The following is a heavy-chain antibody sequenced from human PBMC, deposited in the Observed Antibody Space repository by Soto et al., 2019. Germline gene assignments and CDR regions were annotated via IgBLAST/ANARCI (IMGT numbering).Heavy chain of an antibody. Sequence: QVQLVESGGGVVQPGSSLRLSCAASGFTFSSYAMHWVRQAPGKGLEWVAVISYDGSNKYYADSVKGRFTISRDNSKNTLYLQMNSLKPEDTAVYYCARPLWRDDYNWGYFDLWGRGTLVTVSS. J-gene: IGHJ2*01. CDR3: ARPLWRDDYNWGYFDL. CDR2: ISYDGSNK. CDR1: GFTFSSYA. D-gene: IGHD4-4*01. V-gene: IGHV3-30-3*01.